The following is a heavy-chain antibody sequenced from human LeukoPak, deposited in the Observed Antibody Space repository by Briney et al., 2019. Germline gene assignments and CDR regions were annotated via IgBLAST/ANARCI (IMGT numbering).Heavy chain of an antibody. V-gene: IGHV4-30-4*01. CDR3: ARADYYDSRCWFDP. Sequence: SETLSLTCTVSGGSISSGDYYWSWIRQPPGKGLEWIGYIYYSGSTCYNPSLKSRVTISVDTSKNQFSLKLSSVTAADTAVYYCARADYYDSRCWFDPWGQGTLVTVS. CDR1: GGSISSGDYY. CDR2: IYYSGST. J-gene: IGHJ5*02. D-gene: IGHD3-22*01.